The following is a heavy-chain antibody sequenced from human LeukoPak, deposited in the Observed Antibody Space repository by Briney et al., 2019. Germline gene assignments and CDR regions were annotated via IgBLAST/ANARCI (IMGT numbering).Heavy chain of an antibody. J-gene: IGHJ5*02. CDR3: ASARINYYDSSGYYH. D-gene: IGHD3-22*01. Sequence: SVKVSCKASGGTFSSYAISWVRQAPGQGLEWMGGVIPIFGTANYAQKFQGRATITADESTSTAYMELSSLRSEDTAVYYCASARINYYDSSGYYHWGQGTLVTVSS. CDR1: GGTFSSYA. CDR2: VIPIFGTA. V-gene: IGHV1-69*13.